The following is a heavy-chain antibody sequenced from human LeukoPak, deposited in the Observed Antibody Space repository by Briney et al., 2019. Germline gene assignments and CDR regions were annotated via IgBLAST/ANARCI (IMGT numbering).Heavy chain of an antibody. CDR3: ARDGLGSSWAALNP. V-gene: IGHV4-59*12. CDR1: GGSISSYY. J-gene: IGHJ4*02. CDR2: IYYSGST. D-gene: IGHD6-13*01. Sequence: KASETLSLTCTVSGGSISSYYWSWIRQPPGKGLEWIGYIYYSGSTNYNPSLKSRVTISVDTSKNQFSLKLSSVTAADTAVYYCARDGLGSSWAALNPWGQGTLVTVSS.